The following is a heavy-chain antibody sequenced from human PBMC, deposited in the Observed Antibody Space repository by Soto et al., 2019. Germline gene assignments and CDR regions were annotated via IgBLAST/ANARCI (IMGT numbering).Heavy chain of an antibody. D-gene: IGHD3-22*01. Sequence: SETLSLTYAVSGGTIRNGGYCWSLIRQPPGKGLEWIGYIYHSGSTYYNPSLKSRVTISVDRSKNQFSLKLSSVTAADTAVYYCARVTIYYYDSSGYYDTFSRARYYFDYWGQGTLVTVSS. V-gene: IGHV4-30-2*01. J-gene: IGHJ4*02. CDR2: IYHSGST. CDR3: ARVTIYYYDSSGYYDTFSRARYYFDY. CDR1: GGTIRNGGYC.